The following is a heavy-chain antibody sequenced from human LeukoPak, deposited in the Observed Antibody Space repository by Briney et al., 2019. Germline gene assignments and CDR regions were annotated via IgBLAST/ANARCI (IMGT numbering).Heavy chain of an antibody. J-gene: IGHJ4*02. CDR1: GFTFSSSA. CDR3: ARGSYCSGGSCYSAY. V-gene: IGHV3-64*01. D-gene: IGHD2-15*01. CDR2: ICSNGGTT. Sequence: PGGSLRLSCAASGFTFSSSAMHWVRQAPGKGLEYVSAICSNGGTTYYANSVKGRFTISRDNSKNTLYLQMGSLRAEDMAVYYCARGSYCSGGSCYSAYWGQGTLVTVSS.